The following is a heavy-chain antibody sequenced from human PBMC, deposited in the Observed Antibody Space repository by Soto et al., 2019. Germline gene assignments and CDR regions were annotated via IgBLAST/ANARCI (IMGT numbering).Heavy chain of an antibody. CDR2: IDYIGNT. CDR1: GDSITNSDYY. Sequence: PSETLSLTGTVSGDSITNSDYYWNWIRQSPGKGLEWIASIDYIGNTYYNPSLKSRVVISADTYNNLFSLKLRSVTAADTALYFCARDGTYYYGFDVWGQWTTVTVCS. V-gene: IGHV4-30-4*01. J-gene: IGHJ6*02. CDR3: ARDGTYYYGFDV.